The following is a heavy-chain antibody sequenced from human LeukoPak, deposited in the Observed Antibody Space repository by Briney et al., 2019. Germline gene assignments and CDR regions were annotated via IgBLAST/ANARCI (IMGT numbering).Heavy chain of an antibody. V-gene: IGHV1-8*01. D-gene: IGHD3-3*01. CDR2: MNPNSGNT. CDR3: ARGRRSDFWSGYYSDY. J-gene: IGHJ4*02. Sequence: ASVKVSCKASGYTFTSYDINWVRQATGQGLEWMGWMNPNSGNTVYAQKFQGRVTMTRNPSISTAYMELSSLRSEDTAVYYCARGRRSDFWSGYYSDYWGQGTLVTVSS. CDR1: GYTFTSYD.